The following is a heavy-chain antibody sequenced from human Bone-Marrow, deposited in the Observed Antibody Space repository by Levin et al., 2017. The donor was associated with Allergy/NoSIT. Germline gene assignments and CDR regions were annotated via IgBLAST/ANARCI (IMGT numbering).Heavy chain of an antibody. CDR3: AKKLEKYGDYGWFDP. Sequence: GGSLRLSCAASGFTFSSYAMSWVRQAPGKGLEWVSAISGSGGSTYYADSVKGRFTISRDNSKNTLYLQMNSLRAEDTAVYYCAKKLEKYGDYGWFDPWGQGTLVTVSS. V-gene: IGHV3-23*01. CDR2: ISGSGGST. J-gene: IGHJ5*02. D-gene: IGHD4-17*01. CDR1: GFTFSSYA.